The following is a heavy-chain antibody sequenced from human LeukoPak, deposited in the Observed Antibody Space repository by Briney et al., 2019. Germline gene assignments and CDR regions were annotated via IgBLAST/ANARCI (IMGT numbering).Heavy chain of an antibody. CDR1: GFTFSGYS. V-gene: IGHV3-23*01. Sequence: AGGSLRLSCAASGFTFSGYSMSWVRQAPGKGLEWVSGTSDRGDYTYYADSVKGRFTISRDTSKNTLYLQMNSLRAEDTALYFCAKKAQYDGHYPLDYWGQGTLVTVSA. D-gene: IGHD4/OR15-4a*01. CDR3: AKKAQYDGHYPLDY. CDR2: TSDRGDYT. J-gene: IGHJ4*02.